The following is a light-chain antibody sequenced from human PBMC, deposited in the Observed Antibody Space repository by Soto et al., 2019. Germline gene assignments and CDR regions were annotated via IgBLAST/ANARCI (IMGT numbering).Light chain of an antibody. V-gene: IGKV3-20*01. CDR2: GTS. J-gene: IGKJ5*01. Sequence: LSQSPGTLSLSRGERATLSCRSSERIYSAYLGWYQQKPGQAPRLLIYGTSSRATGIPDRFSGSGSGTDFTLTICRLEPEEFLVYYCQQYGNSPITFGQGTRLEI. CDR3: QQYGNSPIT. CDR1: ERIYSAY.